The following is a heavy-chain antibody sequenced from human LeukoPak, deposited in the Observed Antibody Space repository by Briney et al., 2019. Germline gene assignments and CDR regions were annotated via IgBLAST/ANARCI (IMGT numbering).Heavy chain of an antibody. Sequence: GGSLRLSCAASGFTFSYSWMSWVRQAPGKGLEWVGRIKSKTDGGTTDYAAPVKGRFTISRDDSKNTLYLQMNSLKTEDTAVYYCTTDGRYYDILTGYCVYYYYYGMDVWGQGTTVTVSS. J-gene: IGHJ6*02. CDR1: GFTFSYSW. V-gene: IGHV3-15*01. CDR3: TTDGRYYDILTGYCVYYYYYGMDV. CDR2: IKSKTDGGTT. D-gene: IGHD3-9*01.